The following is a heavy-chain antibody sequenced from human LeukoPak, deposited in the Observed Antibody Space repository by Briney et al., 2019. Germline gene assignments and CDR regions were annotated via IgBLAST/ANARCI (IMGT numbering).Heavy chain of an antibody. D-gene: IGHD1-26*01. CDR3: ARYPVVGATTGYYYYGMDV. J-gene: IGHJ6*02. CDR1: GGSSSSYY. CDR2: IYYSGST. V-gene: IGHV4-59*08. Sequence: SETLSLTCTVSGGSSSSYYWSWIRQPPGKGLEWIGYIYYSGSTDYNPSLKSRVTISVDTSKNQFSLKLSSVTAADTAVYYCARYPVVGATTGYYYYGMDVWGQGTTVTVSS.